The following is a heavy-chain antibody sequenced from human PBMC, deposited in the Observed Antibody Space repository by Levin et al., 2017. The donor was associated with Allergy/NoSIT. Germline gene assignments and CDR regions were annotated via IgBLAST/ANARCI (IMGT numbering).Heavy chain of an antibody. D-gene: IGHD3-9*01. CDR3: ATVEGLFCSGVSCSYSFHY. CDR2: IYRSGDT. J-gene: IGHJ4*02. CDR1: GGSISTDNW. Sequence: SCAVSGGSISTDNWWSWIRQPPGKGLERIGEIYRSGDTNHNPSLRSRVTMSVDKSKNHFSLKLSSVTAADTAVYYCATVEGLFCSGVSCSYSFHYWGQGALVTVSS. V-gene: IGHV4-4*02.